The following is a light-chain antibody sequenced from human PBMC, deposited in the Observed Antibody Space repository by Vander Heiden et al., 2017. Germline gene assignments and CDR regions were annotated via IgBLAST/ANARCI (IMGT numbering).Light chain of an antibody. CDR1: SSDVGGYND. J-gene: IGLJ2*01. CDR3: SSYTSSSTLDVV. V-gene: IGLV2-14*01. CDR2: DVS. Sequence: QSALPQPASVSGSPGQSLPISCTGTSSDVGGYNDVSWYQQHPGKAPKLMIYDVSNRPSGVSNRFSGSKSGNTASLTISGLQAEDEADYYCSSYTSSSTLDVVFGGGTKLTVL.